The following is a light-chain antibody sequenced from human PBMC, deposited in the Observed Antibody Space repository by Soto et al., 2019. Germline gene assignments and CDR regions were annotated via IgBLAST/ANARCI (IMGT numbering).Light chain of an antibody. CDR1: QDISNY. Sequence: DIQMTQSPSSLSASVGDRVTITCQASQDISNYLNWSQQKPGKAPKLLIYDASNLETGVPSRFSGGVSGTDFTFTISSLQPEDIATYYCQQYDNLLTWTFGQGTKVEIK. CDR3: QQYDNLLTWT. J-gene: IGKJ1*01. CDR2: DAS. V-gene: IGKV1-33*01.